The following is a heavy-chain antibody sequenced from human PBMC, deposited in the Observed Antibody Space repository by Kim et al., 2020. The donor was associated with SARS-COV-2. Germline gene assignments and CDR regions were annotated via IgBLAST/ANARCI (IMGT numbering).Heavy chain of an antibody. CDR3: ARHLDVYSSPFDN. D-gene: IGHD6-13*01. CDR1: GGSISSSSFY. CDR2: ISYSGRT. J-gene: IGHJ4*02. Sequence: SETLSLTCTVSGGSISSSSFYWGWIRQPPGKGLEWIGSISYSGRTYYNPSLKSRVTMFVDTSKNQFSLKLTSVTAADTAVYHCARHLDVYSSPFDNWGQGTLVTVSS. V-gene: IGHV4-39*01.